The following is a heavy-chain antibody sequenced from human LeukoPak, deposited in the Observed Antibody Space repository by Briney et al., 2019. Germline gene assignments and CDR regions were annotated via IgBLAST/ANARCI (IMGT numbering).Heavy chain of an antibody. D-gene: IGHD6-19*01. CDR3: ARTLYSSGWYFPFDY. J-gene: IGHJ4*02. Sequence: HTGGSLRLSCAASGFTFRSYWMHWVRQAPGKGLVWVSRINSDGSSTSYADSVKGRFTISRDNAKNTLYLQMNSLRAEDTAVYYCARTLYSSGWYFPFDYWGQGTLVTVSS. V-gene: IGHV3-74*01. CDR1: GFTFRSYW. CDR2: INSDGSST.